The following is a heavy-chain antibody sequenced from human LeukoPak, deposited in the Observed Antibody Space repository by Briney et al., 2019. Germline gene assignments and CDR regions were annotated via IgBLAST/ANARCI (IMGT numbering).Heavy chain of an antibody. D-gene: IGHD2-2*01. CDR2: ISWNSGSI. CDR3: AKDYYSSTSCEIDY. Sequence: GGSLRLSCAASGFTFDDYAMHWVRQAPGKGLEWVSGISWNSGSIGYADSVKGRFTISRDNAKNSLYLQMNSLRAEDMALYYCAKDYYSSTSCEIDYWGQGTLVTVSS. CDR1: GFTFDDYA. J-gene: IGHJ4*02. V-gene: IGHV3-9*03.